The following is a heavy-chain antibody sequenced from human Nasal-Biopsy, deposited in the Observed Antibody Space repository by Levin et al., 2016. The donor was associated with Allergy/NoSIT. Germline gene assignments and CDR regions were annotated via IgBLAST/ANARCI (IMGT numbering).Heavy chain of an antibody. V-gene: IGHV3-53*01. Sequence: GGSLRLSCAASGFSVSSNYLSWVRQAPGKGLECVSIIYNGGDTHYADSVKGRFAVSSDNSKNIVYLQMNTLRAEDTAVYLCARDRGKILRNDAFDIWGRGTMVTVSS. CDR3: ARDRGKILRNDAFDI. CDR2: IYNGGDT. D-gene: IGHD3-16*01. CDR1: GFSVSSNY. J-gene: IGHJ3*02.